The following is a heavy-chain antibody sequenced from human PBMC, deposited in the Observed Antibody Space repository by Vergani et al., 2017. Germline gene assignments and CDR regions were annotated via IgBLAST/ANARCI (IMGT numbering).Heavy chain of an antibody. CDR3: ASTESLVLGGFYDAFDI. Sequence: QVQLVQSGAEVKKPGSSVKVSCKASGGTFSSYAISWVRQAPGQGLEWMGGIIPIFGTANYAQKFQGRVKITADKSTSTAYMELSSLGSEDTAVYYCASTESLVLGGFYDAFDIWGQGTMVTVSS. D-gene: IGHD6-6*01. CDR1: GGTFSSYA. CDR2: IIPIFGTA. V-gene: IGHV1-69*06. J-gene: IGHJ3*02.